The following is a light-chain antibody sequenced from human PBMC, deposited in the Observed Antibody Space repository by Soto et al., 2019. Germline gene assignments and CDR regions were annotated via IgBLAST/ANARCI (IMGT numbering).Light chain of an antibody. CDR1: SSDVGAYNY. CDR2: EVS. CDR3: NSYTSSSARV. J-gene: IGLJ3*02. V-gene: IGLV2-14*01. Sequence: QSALTQPTSVSGSTGKSITISCTGTSSDVGAYNYVSWYQQHPGKAPKLMIYEVSNRPSGVSNRFSGSKSGNTASLTISGLQAEDEADYYCNSYTSSSARVFGGGTKVTVL.